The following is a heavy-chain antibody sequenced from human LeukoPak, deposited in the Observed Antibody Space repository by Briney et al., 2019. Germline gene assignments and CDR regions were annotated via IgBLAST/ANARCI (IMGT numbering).Heavy chain of an antibody. CDR2: ISGSGGST. CDR1: GFTFSSYG. CDR3: AKGIGDYDSSSGRLAFYFDY. Sequence: PGGSLRLSCAASGFTFSSYGMSWVRQAPGKGLEWVSAISGSGGSTYYADSVKGRFTISRDNSKNTLYLQMNSLRAEDTAVYYCAKGIGDYDSSSGRLAFYFDYWGQGTLVTVSS. J-gene: IGHJ4*02. V-gene: IGHV3-23*01. D-gene: IGHD3-22*01.